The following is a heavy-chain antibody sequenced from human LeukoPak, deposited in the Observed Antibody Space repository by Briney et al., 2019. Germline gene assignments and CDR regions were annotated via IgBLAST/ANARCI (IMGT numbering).Heavy chain of an antibody. D-gene: IGHD6-13*01. CDR1: GGSISSYY. V-gene: IGHV4-4*07. Sequence: SETLTLTCTVSGGSISSYYWSWIRQPAGKGLEWIGRIYTSGSTSYNPSLKSRVTMSVDTSKNQFSLKLSSVTAADTAVYYCAAAGKTGLVDYWGQGTLVTVSS. CDR2: IYTSGST. CDR3: AAAGKTGLVDY. J-gene: IGHJ4*02.